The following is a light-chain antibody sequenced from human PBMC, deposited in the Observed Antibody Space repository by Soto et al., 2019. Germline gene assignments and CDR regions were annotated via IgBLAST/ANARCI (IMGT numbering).Light chain of an antibody. V-gene: IGLV2-14*01. J-gene: IGLJ2*01. CDR3: TSYTSISTLV. CDR1: SSDVGTYNY. CDR2: DVS. Sequence: QSVLTQPASVSGSPGPSITISCTGTSSDVGTYNYVSWYQQHAGKVPKLMIYDVSNRPSGVSDRFSGSKSGNTASLTISGLQAEDEADDYGTSYTSISTLVFGGGTKLTVL.